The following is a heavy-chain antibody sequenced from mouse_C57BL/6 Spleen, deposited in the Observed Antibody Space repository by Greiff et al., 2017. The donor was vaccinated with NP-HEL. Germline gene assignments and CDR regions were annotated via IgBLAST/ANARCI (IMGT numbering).Heavy chain of an antibody. CDR3: AREGYYSNYDYYAMDY. CDR1: GYTFTIYW. V-gene: IGHV1-64*01. CDR2: IHPNSGST. J-gene: IGHJ4*01. D-gene: IGHD2-5*01. Sequence: VQLQQPGAELVKPGASVKLSCKASGYTFTIYWMHLVKQRPGQGLEWIGMIHPNSGSTNYNEKFKSKATLTVDKSSSTAYMQLSSLTSEDSAVYYCAREGYYSNYDYYAMDYWGQGTSVTVSS.